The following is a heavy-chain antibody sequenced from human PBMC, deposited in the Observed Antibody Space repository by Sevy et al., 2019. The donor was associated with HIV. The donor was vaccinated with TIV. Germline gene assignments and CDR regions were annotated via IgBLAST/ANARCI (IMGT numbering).Heavy chain of an antibody. V-gene: IGHV3-7*01. D-gene: IGHD6-6*01. J-gene: IGHJ3*01. CDR2: LNQDGSEK. CDR1: GFTFSAYW. Sequence: GESLKISCAASGFTFSAYWMAWVRQVPGKGLEWVANLNQDGSEKYPVDSVKGRFTISRDNAKNSLYLQMNSVRVEDTGIYYCVTDAWRPLVNWGRGTMVTVSS. CDR3: VTDAWRPLVN.